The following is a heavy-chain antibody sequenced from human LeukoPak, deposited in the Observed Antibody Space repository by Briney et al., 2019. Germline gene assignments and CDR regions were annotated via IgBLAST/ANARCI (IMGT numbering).Heavy chain of an antibody. D-gene: IGHD3-10*01. CDR3: ARVGGGYYYGSGSYLWPYYYYYMDV. CDR1: GYTFTSFD. CDR2: MNPNSDNT. Sequence: ASVKVSCKASGYTFTSFDINWVRQATGQGLQWMGWMNPNSDNTAYAQKFQGRVSMTWNTSISTAYMELSSLRSEDTAVYYCARVGGGYYYGSGSYLWPYYYYYMDVWGKATTVTISS. J-gene: IGHJ6*03. V-gene: IGHV1-8*01.